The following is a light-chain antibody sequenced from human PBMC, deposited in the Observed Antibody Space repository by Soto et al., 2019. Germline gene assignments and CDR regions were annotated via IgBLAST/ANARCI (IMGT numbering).Light chain of an antibody. CDR2: EGS. J-gene: IGLJ1*01. CDR3: CSYAGSSTFYA. Sequence: QSALAQPASWSGSPGQSITISCTGTSSDVGSYNLVSWYQQHPGKAPKLMIYEGSKRPSGVSNRFSGSKSGNTASLTISGLQAEDEADYYCCSYAGSSTFYAFGTGTKVTVL. V-gene: IGLV2-23*03. CDR1: SSDVGSYNL.